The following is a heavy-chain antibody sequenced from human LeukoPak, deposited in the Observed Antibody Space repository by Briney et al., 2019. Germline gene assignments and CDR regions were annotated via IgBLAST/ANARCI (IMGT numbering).Heavy chain of an antibody. CDR3: AKTRAVAARNFDY. CDR1: GFTFSSYG. CDR2: IWYDGSNK. V-gene: IGHV3-33*06. J-gene: IGHJ4*02. Sequence: GGSLRLSCAASGFTFSSYGMHWVRQAPGKGLEWVAVIWYDGSNKYYADSVKGRFTISRDNSKNTLYLQMNSLRAEDTAVYYCAKTRAVAARNFDYWGQGTLVTVSS. D-gene: IGHD6-19*01.